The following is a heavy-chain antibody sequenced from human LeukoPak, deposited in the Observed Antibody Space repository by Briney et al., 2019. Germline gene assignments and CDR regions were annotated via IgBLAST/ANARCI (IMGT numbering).Heavy chain of an antibody. CDR2: ISAYNGNT. J-gene: IGHJ6*03. V-gene: IGHV1-18*01. D-gene: IGHD3-10*01. Sequence: ASVKVSCKASGYTFTSYGISWVRQAPGQGLEWMGWISAYNGNTNYAQKLQGRVTMATDTSTSTAYMELRSLRSDDTAVYYCAREAYYGSGSYWGPYYYYMDVWGKGTTVTVSS. CDR1: GYTFTSYG. CDR3: AREAYYGSGSYWGPYYYYMDV.